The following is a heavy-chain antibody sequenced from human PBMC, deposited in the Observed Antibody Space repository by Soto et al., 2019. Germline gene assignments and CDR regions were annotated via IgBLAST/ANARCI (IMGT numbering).Heavy chain of an antibody. V-gene: IGHV3-30*03. CDR2: IAYDGTTK. CDR3: ARGSPPGYNSENRPVFDY. J-gene: IGHJ4*02. CDR1: GLTFSNFG. D-gene: IGHD6-19*01. Sequence: PGGSLRLSCAASGLTFSNFGMHWVRQAPGKGLEWVAVIAYDGTTKYYADSVKGRFTISRDNSKNTLYVQMNSLRTEDTAVYYCARGSPPGYNSENRPVFDYWGQGTLVTVSS.